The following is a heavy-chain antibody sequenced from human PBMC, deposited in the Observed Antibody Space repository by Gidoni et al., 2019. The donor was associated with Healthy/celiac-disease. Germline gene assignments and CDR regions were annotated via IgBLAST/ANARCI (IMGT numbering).Heavy chain of an antibody. D-gene: IGHD3-9*01. V-gene: IGHV1-8*01. Sequence: QVQLVQSRAEVTKPGASVTVSCKASAYTFTSSDINWVRQATGQGLEWMGWMNPNSGNTGYAQKFQGRVTMTRNTSISTAYMELSSLRSEDTAVYYCARKYFDWLSPYYYYYMDVWGKGTTVTVSS. CDR2: MNPNSGNT. J-gene: IGHJ6*03. CDR3: ARKYFDWLSPYYYYYMDV. CDR1: AYTFTSSD.